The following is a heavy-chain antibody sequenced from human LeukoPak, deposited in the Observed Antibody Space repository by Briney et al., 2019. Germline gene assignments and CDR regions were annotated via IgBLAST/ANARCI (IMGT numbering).Heavy chain of an antibody. CDR3: AKRPQRYSSNSGRTTNWFDP. Sequence: GGSLRLSCAASGFTFSSYAMSWVRQAPGKGLEWVSAISGSGGSTYYADSVKGRFTISRDNSKNTLYLQMNSLRAEDTAVYYCAKRPQRYSSNSGRTTNWFDPWGQGTLVTVSS. D-gene: IGHD6-13*01. CDR1: GFTFSSYA. J-gene: IGHJ5*02. CDR2: ISGSGGST. V-gene: IGHV3-23*01.